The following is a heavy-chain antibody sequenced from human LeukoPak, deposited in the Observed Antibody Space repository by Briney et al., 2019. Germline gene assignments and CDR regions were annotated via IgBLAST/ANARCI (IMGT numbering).Heavy chain of an antibody. CDR2: IYYSGST. CDR1: GGSISSYY. Sequence: SETLSLTCTVSGGSISSYYWSWIRQPPGKGLEWIGYIYYSGSTNYNPSLKSRVTISVDTSKNQFSLKLSSVTAADTAVYYCARSTYCSGGSCSHNWFDPWGQGTLVTVSS. J-gene: IGHJ5*02. V-gene: IGHV4-59*12. CDR3: ARSTYCSGGSCSHNWFDP. D-gene: IGHD2-15*01.